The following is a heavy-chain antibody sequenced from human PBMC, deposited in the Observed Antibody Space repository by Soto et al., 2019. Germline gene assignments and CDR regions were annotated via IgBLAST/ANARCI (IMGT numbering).Heavy chain of an antibody. CDR2: IYSGGST. Sequence: EVQLVESGGGLVQPGGSLRLSCTASGFTVSDNYMSWFRQAAGKGLEWVSVIYSGGSTYYADPVEGRFTISRDNSKNMLYLHMNSLRVEDKAVYYCARALVRGLMDVWGQGTTVTVSS. J-gene: IGHJ6*02. V-gene: IGHV3-66*01. CDR1: GFTVSDNY. D-gene: IGHD3-10*01. CDR3: ARALVRGLMDV.